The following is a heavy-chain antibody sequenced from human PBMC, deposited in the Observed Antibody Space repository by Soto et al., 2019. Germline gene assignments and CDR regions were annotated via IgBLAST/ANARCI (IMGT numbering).Heavy chain of an antibody. CDR2: IIPILGIA. CDR3: ARDYGEEEGSTSLLIDY. CDR1: GGTFSSYT. Sequence: QVQLVQSGAEVKKPGSSVKVSCKASGGTFSSYTISWVRQAPGQGLEWMGRIIPILGIANYAQKFKGRVTITADKSTRTGYRELSSLRSEDTAVYYCARDYGEEEGSTSLLIDYWGQGTLVTVSS. D-gene: IGHD2-2*01. V-gene: IGHV1-69*08. J-gene: IGHJ4*02.